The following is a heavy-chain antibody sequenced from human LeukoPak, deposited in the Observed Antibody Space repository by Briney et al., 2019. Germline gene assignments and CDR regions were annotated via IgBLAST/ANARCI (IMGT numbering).Heavy chain of an antibody. J-gene: IGHJ4*02. CDR1: GGSISSGSYY. Sequence: SETLSLTCTVSGGSISSGSYYWGWIRQPPGKGLEWIVSIYYSGSTYYNPSLKSRVTISVDTSKSQFSLRLSSVTAADTAVYYCARALGIFFDYWGQGTLVTVSS. V-gene: IGHV4-39*07. CDR3: ARALGIFFDY. CDR2: IYYSGST. D-gene: IGHD3-3*01.